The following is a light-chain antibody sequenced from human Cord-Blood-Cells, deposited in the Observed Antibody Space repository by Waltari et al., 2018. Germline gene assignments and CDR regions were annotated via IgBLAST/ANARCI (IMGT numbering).Light chain of an antibody. CDR1: QSSSSW. J-gene: IGKJ1*01. V-gene: IGKV1-5*03. CDR2: KAS. CDR3: TQSNSYSP. Sequence: DIQMTQSPSTLSASVGDRCTITCRVSQSSSSWLAWYQQKPGKAPKLLIYKASNLESGVPSRFSGSGSGTEFTLTISSLQPDDFATYYYTQSNSYSPFGHRNHLEI.